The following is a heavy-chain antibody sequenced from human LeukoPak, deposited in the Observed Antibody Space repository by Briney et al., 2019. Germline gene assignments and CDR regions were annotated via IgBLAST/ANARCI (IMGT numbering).Heavy chain of an antibody. D-gene: IGHD3-22*01. V-gene: IGHV1-18*01. CDR1: GYTFTSYG. CDR3: ARDPPDYYDGSGLGC. J-gene: IGHJ4*02. CDR2: ISAYNGNT. Sequence: ASVKVSCKASGYTFTSYGISWVRQAPGQGLEWMGWISAYNGNTNYAQKLQGRVTMTTDTSTSTAYMELRSLRSDDTAVYYCARDPPDYYDGSGLGCWGQGTLATVSS.